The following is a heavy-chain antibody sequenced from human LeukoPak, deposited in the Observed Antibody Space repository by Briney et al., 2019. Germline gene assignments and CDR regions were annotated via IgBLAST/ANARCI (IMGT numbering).Heavy chain of an antibody. CDR1: GFTFSSDA. J-gene: IGHJ4*02. CDR3: VKDLGYCSSTSCRPSYFDY. D-gene: IGHD2-2*01. Sequence: GGSLRLSCSASGFTFSSDAMHWVRQAPGPGLEYVSAISSNWGSTYYADSVKGRFTISRDNSKNTLYLQMSSLRAEDKAVYYCVKDLGYCSSTSCRPSYFDYWGQGTLVTVSS. V-gene: IGHV3-64D*06. CDR2: ISSNWGST.